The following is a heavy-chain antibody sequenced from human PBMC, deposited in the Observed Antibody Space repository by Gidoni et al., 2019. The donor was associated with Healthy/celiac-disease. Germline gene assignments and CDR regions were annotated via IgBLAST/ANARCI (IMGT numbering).Heavy chain of an antibody. CDR3: ARGPKDYYGRSFAY. J-gene: IGHJ4*02. CDR1: GGSFSVYY. D-gene: IGHD3-10*01. V-gene: IGHV4-34*01. Sequence: QAQLQQWGAGLLTPSETLPLTCAVYGGSFSVYYWSWTRQPPGKWLEWIGEINHSASTNSNPSLKSRVTISVDTSKNQFSLKLSSVTAADTAVYYCARGPKDYYGRSFAYWGQGTLVTVSS. CDR2: INHSAST.